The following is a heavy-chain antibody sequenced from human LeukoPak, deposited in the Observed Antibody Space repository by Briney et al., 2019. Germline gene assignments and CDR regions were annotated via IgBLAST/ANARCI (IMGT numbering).Heavy chain of an antibody. CDR1: GYTFTGYY. CDR3: AREEQLVPSYYYYYMDV. CDR2: INPNSGGT. J-gene: IGHJ6*03. D-gene: IGHD6-13*01. V-gene: IGHV1-2*02. Sequence: ASVTVSCKASGYTFTGYYMHWVRPAPGQGLEWMGWINPNSGGTNYAQKFQGRVTMTRDTSISTAYMELSRLRSDDTAVYYCAREEQLVPSYYYYYMDVWGKGTTVTISS.